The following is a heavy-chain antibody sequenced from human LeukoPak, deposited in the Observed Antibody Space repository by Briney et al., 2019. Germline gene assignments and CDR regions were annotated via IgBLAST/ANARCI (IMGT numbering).Heavy chain of an antibody. CDR1: GLTFDDYA. CDR2: ITWNSDSI. Sequence: PGGSLRLSCAASGLTFDDYAMLWVRQAPGKGLEWVSGITWNSDSIDYADSVKGRFTISRDNAKNSLYLQMNSLRAEDMALYYCAKGGGGRLIYYYYMDVWGKGTTVTVSS. J-gene: IGHJ6*03. V-gene: IGHV3-9*03. CDR3: AKGGGGRLIYYYYMDV. D-gene: IGHD3-16*01.